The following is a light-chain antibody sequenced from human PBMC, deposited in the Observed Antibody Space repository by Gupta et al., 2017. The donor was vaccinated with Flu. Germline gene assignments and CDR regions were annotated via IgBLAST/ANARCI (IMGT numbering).Light chain of an antibody. V-gene: IGLV3-1*01. CDR3: QAWDSDTRV. Sequence: SYEVTQPPSVSVSPGQTVSIPCSGENMVTTYISWYRLQPGQPPVLIIFQDNQRPSGIPDRFSGSSSGDTATLTISGAQIMEEADYYCQAWDSDTRVFGAGTKVTVL. J-gene: IGLJ1*01. CDR1: NMVTTY. CDR2: QDN.